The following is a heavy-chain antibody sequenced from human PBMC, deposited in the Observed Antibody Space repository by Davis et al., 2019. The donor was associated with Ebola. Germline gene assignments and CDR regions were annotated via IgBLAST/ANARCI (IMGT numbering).Heavy chain of an antibody. CDR2: ISWDRGTT. Sequence: PGGSLRLSCIASGFKFDDHAMNWVRQGPGRGLEWVSGISWDRGTTLYAESVEGRFSISRDNAKNALYLEMNSLRPEDTALYYCAKDVYADIGHGLEAWGQGTTVTVSS. CDR1: GFKFDDHA. J-gene: IGHJ6*02. CDR3: AKDVYADIGHGLEA. D-gene: IGHD3-16*01. V-gene: IGHV3-9*01.